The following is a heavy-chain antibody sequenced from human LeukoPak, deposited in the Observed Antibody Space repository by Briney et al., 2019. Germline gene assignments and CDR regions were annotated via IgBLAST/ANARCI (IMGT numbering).Heavy chain of an antibody. CDR3: ARVAASGYYDY. J-gene: IGHJ4*02. V-gene: IGHV4-30-2*01. CDR1: GGSISSGGYS. D-gene: IGHD3-22*01. Sequence: SQTLSLTCAVSGGSISSGGYSWSWIRQPPGKGLEWIGYIYHSGSPYYNPSLKSRVTISVDRSKNQFSLKLSSVTAADTAVYYCARVAASGYYDYWGQGTLVTVSS. CDR2: IYHSGSP.